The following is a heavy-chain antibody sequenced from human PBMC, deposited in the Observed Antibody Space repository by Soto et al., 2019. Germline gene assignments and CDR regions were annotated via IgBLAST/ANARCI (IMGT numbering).Heavy chain of an antibody. CDR3: AKMGTPETALYYFDY. D-gene: IGHD5-18*01. CDR1: GGSISSGNYY. V-gene: IGHV4-30-4*01. CDR2: ISYSGST. Sequence: PSETLSLTCTVSGGSISSGNYYWSWIRQPPGKGLEWIGFISYSGSTYYNSSLKSRFTISVDTSKNQFSLNLSFVTAADTAVYYCAKMGTPETALYYFDYWGQGTLVTVSS. J-gene: IGHJ4*02.